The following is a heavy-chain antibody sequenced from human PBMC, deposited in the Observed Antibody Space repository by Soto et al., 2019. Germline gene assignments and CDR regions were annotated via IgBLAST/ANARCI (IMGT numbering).Heavy chain of an antibody. CDR2: ISYSGGST. D-gene: IGHD3-10*01. Sequence: GGSLRLSCAGSGFTFSSYAMSWVRQAPGKGLEWVSAISYSGGSTYYADSVKGRFTISRDNSKNTLYLQMDSLRAEDTAVYYCAKDPPTAAEGSGSYYKGRLDNAFDIWGQGTMVTVSS. CDR3: AKDPPTAAEGSGSYYKGRLDNAFDI. J-gene: IGHJ3*02. CDR1: GFTFSSYA. V-gene: IGHV3-23*01.